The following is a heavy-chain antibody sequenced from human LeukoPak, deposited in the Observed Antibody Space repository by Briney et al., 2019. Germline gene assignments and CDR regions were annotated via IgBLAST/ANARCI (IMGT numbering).Heavy chain of an antibody. CDR3: ARVVPAAVYYYYYYMDV. V-gene: IGHV4-39*01. CDR2: IYYSGST. Sequence: PSETLSLTCTVSGGSISSSSYYWGWIRQPPGKGLEWIGSIYYSGSTYYNPSLKSRVTISVDTSKNQFSLKLSSVTAADTAVYYCARVVPAAVYYYYYYMDVWGKGTTVTVSS. D-gene: IGHD2-2*01. CDR1: GGSISSSSYY. J-gene: IGHJ6*03.